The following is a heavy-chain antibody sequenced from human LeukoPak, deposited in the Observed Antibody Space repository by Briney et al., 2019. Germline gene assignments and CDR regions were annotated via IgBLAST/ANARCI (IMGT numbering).Heavy chain of an antibody. CDR2: IYYSGST. CDR3: ARFYDSSGYLGNDAFDI. CDR1: GGSISSGTYY. J-gene: IGHJ3*02. Sequence: NPSETLSLTCIVPGGSISSGTYYWGWIRQPPGKGLEWIGSIYYSGSTYYNPSLKSRVTISVDTSKNQFSLKLSSVTAADTAVYYCARFYDSSGYLGNDAFDIWGQGTMVTVSS. D-gene: IGHD3-22*01. V-gene: IGHV4-39*07.